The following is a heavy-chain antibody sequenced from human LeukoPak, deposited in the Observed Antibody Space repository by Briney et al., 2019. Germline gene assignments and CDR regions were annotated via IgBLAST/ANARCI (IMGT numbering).Heavy chain of an antibody. CDR1: GYTFTGYY. J-gene: IGHJ4*02. CDR3: ARGYCSSTSCYHFDY. D-gene: IGHD2-2*01. CDR2: INPNSGGT. V-gene: IGHV1-2*02. Sequence: ASVKVSCKASGYTFTGYYMHWVRQAPGQGLEWMGWINPNSGGTNYAQKFQGRVTMTRDTFISTAYMELSRLRSDDTAVYYCARGYCSSTSCYHFDYWGQRTLVTVSS.